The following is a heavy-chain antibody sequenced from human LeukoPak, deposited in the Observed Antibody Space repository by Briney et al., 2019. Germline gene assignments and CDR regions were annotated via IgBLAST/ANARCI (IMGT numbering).Heavy chain of an antibody. CDR2: IVPIFGTA. Sequence: SVKVSCKASGGTFSSYAISWVRQAPGQGLEWMGGIVPIFGTANYAQKFQGRVTITADGSTSTAYMELSSLRSEDTAVYYCARDPRFGYYYGMDVWGQGTTVTVSS. CDR3: ARDPRFGYYYGMDV. V-gene: IGHV1-69*13. D-gene: IGHD3-16*01. CDR1: GGTFSSYA. J-gene: IGHJ6*02.